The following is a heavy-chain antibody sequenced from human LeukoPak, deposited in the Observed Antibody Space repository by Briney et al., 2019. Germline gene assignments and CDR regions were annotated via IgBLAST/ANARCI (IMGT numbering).Heavy chain of an antibody. Sequence: SETLSLTCTVSGGSISSYYWSWIRQPPGKGLEWIGYIYYSGSTNYNPSLKSRVTISVDTSKNQFSLKLSSVTAADTAVYYCARHGIGTWSTRPHCYFDYWGQGTLVTVSS. D-gene: IGHD6-13*01. J-gene: IGHJ4*02. CDR2: IYYSGST. V-gene: IGHV4-59*08. CDR1: GGSISSYY. CDR3: ARHGIGTWSTRPHCYFDY.